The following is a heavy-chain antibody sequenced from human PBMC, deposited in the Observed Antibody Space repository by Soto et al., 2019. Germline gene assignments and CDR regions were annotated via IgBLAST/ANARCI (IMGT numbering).Heavy chain of an antibody. J-gene: IGHJ4*02. CDR3: ARVGVVTAIPLRPFDY. V-gene: IGHV3-74*01. Sequence: EVQLVESGGGLVQPGGSLGLSCAASGFTFSNYWMHWVRQAPGKGLVWVSRINSDGSNTAYADSVKGRFTISRDNAKNTLYLQMNSLRVEDTAVYYCARVGVVTAIPLRPFDYWGQGTLVTVSS. CDR1: GFTFSNYW. CDR2: INSDGSNT. D-gene: IGHD2-21*02.